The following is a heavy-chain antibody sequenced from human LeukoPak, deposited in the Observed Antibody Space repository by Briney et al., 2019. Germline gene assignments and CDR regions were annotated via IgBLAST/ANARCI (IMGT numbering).Heavy chain of an antibody. CDR3: ARDRGPYIAARLYYYYYYMDV. CDR2: IKQDGSEK. J-gene: IGHJ6*03. D-gene: IGHD6-6*01. V-gene: IGHV3-7*01. Sequence: GGSLRLSCAASGFTFSIYWMSWVRQAPGKGLEWVANIKQDGSEKYYVDSVKGRFTISRDNAKNSLYLQMNSLRAEDTAVYYCARDRGPYIAARLYYYYYYMDVWGKGTTVTVSS. CDR1: GFTFSIYW.